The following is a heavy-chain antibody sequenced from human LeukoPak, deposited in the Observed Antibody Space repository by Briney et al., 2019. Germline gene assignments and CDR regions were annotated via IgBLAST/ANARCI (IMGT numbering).Heavy chain of an antibody. Sequence: SETLSLTCTVTGASVTVYYWSGIRQSPGKGLEWISYIHHSGNSDYNPSLRSRVTTSLDTSKNQFSLNLISVTAADTAVYYCTRGHWGLQSWSQGTLVTVSS. V-gene: IGHV4-59*02. CDR3: TRGHWGLQS. D-gene: IGHD7-27*01. J-gene: IGHJ5*02. CDR1: GASVTVYY. CDR2: IHHSGNS.